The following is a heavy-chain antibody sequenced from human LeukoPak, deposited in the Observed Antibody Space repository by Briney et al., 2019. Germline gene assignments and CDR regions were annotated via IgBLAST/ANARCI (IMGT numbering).Heavy chain of an antibody. Sequence: SETLSLTCAVYGGSFSGYYWSWIRQPPGKGLEWIGEINHSGSTNYNPSLKSRVTVSVDTSKKQFSLNLRSVTATDTAVYYCARGLHYNILTGGMDVWGQGTTVIVSS. D-gene: IGHD3-9*01. CDR2: INHSGST. CDR3: ARGLHYNILTGGMDV. CDR1: GGSFSGYY. J-gene: IGHJ6*02. V-gene: IGHV4-34*01.